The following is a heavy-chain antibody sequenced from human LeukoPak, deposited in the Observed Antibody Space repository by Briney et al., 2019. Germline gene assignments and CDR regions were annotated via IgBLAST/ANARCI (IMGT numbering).Heavy chain of an antibody. CDR2: ISSSGNNI. J-gene: IGHJ4*02. CDR3: ARDFGAYSYDFDF. Sequence: KPGGSLRLSCAASGFTFRDYYMTWLRQAPGKGRGGVSYISSSGNNIFDADSAKGRFTISRDNSKNSLYLHMNNLRAEDTAVYFCARDFGAYSYDFDFWGQGTLVAVSS. V-gene: IGHV3-11*01. CDR1: GFTFRDYY. D-gene: IGHD5-18*01.